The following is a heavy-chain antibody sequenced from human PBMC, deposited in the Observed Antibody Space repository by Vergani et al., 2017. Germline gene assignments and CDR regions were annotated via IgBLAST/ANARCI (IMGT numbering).Heavy chain of an antibody. V-gene: IGHV1-69*01. CDR3: ASRAITIFGVVIIRGYYYYCIDV. J-gene: IGHJ6*02. CDR2: IIPIFGTA. Sequence: QVQLVQSGAEVKKPGSSVKVSCKASGGTFSSYAISWVRQAPGQGLEGMGGIIPIFGTANYAQKFQGRVTITADESTRTAYMELSSLRSEDTAVYYCASRAITIFGVVIIRGYYYYCIDVWSQGTTVTVSS. D-gene: IGHD3-3*01. CDR1: GGTFSSYA.